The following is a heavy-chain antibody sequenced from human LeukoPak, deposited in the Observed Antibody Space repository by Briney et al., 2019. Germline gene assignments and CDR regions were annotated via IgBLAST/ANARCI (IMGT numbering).Heavy chain of an antibody. J-gene: IGHJ5*02. Sequence: SETLSLTCGVFGASFSHYYWSWIRQSPGKGLEWIGEINHGGSTNYNPSLKSRVTISVDTSKNQFSLRLTSVTAADTAVYFCARHGYGSQGNWFDPWGQGPLVTVSS. D-gene: IGHD3-10*01. CDR1: GASFSHYY. CDR2: INHGGST. V-gene: IGHV4-34*01. CDR3: ARHGYGSQGNWFDP.